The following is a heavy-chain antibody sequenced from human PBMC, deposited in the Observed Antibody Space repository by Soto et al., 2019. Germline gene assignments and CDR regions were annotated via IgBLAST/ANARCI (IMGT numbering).Heavy chain of an antibody. Sequence: ASVKVSCKASGYTFTSYGISWVRQSPGQGLEWLGWISGNNGNTNYGQKFQGRVTMTTDTSTNTAYMELRSLRSDDTAVYYCARRFLSSLFYHQDVDVWGQGTTVTVSS. CDR2: ISGNNGNT. J-gene: IGHJ6*02. CDR1: GYTFTSYG. V-gene: IGHV1-18*04. D-gene: IGHD3-3*01. CDR3: ARRFLSSLFYHQDVDV.